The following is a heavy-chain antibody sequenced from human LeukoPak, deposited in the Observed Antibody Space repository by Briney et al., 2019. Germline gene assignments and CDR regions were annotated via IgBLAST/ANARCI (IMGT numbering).Heavy chain of an antibody. CDR3: AKGGSYTPVWYLEL. J-gene: IGHJ2*01. V-gene: IGHV3-30*18. CDR1: GFTFSSYG. D-gene: IGHD1-26*01. CDR2: ISYDGSDK. Sequence: PGGSLRLSCAASGFTFSSYGMHWVRQAPGKGLEWVAIISYDGSDKYYADSVKGRFTISRDNSKNTLYLQMNSLRAEDTAVYYCAKGGSYTPVWYLELWGRGTLVTVSS.